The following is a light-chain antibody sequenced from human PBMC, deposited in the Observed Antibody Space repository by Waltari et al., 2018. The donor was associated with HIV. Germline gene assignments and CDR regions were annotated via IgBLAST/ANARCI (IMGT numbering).Light chain of an antibody. J-gene: IGLJ1*01. V-gene: IGLV2-14*01. CDR2: EVS. CDR1: SSDVVLTHY. CDR3: SSYTGSSTLYV. Sequence: QSALTQPASVSGSPGQSIAISCTGTSSDVVLTHYVSWYHQHPGKAPKLMIYEVSKRPGGASDRCSGSKSGNTASLTISGLQAEDEADYYCSSYTGSSTLYVFGTGTKVTVL.